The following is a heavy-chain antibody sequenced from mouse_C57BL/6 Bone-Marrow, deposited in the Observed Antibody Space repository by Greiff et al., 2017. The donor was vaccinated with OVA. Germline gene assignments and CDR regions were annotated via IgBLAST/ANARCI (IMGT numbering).Heavy chain of an antibody. Sequence: EVMLVESEGGLVQPGSSMKLSCTASGFTFSDYYMAWVRQVPEKGLEWVANINYDGSSTYYLDSLKSRFIISRDNAKNILYLQMSSLKSEDTATYYCAREDYYGSSYQFAYWGQGTLVTVSA. D-gene: IGHD1-1*01. CDR1: GFTFSDYY. CDR2: INYDGSST. CDR3: AREDYYGSSYQFAY. J-gene: IGHJ3*01. V-gene: IGHV5-16*01.